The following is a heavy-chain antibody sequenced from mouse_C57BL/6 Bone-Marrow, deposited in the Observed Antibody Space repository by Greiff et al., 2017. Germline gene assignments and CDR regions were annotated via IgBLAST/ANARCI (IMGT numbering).Heavy chain of an antibody. Sequence: VQLQQSGAELVKPGASVKMSCKASGYTFTSYWITWVKQRPGQGLEWIGDIYPGSGSTNYNEKFKSKATLTVDTSSSTAYMQLSSLTSEDSAVYYCARRYGRVYYYAMDYWGQGTSVTVSS. CDR2: IYPGSGST. D-gene: IGHD1-1*01. V-gene: IGHV1-55*01. CDR1: GYTFTSYW. CDR3: ARRYGRVYYYAMDY. J-gene: IGHJ4*01.